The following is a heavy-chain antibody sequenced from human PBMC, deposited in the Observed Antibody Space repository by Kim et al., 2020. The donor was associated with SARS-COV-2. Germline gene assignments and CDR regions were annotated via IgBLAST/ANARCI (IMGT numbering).Heavy chain of an antibody. Sequence: AGSVKGRFTISRDTSKNTLYLQRNRLRAEDTAVYYCAGDLLFGATSSGMDVWGQGTTVTVSS. CDR3: AGDLLFGATSSGMDV. J-gene: IGHJ6*02. V-gene: IGHV3-30*07. D-gene: IGHD1-26*01.